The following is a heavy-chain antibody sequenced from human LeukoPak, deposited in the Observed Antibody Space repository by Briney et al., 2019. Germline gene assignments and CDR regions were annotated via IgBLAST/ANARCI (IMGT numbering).Heavy chain of an antibody. J-gene: IGHJ4*02. CDR1: GFTFSSYA. CDR2: FSGSGGST. V-gene: IGHV3-23*01. D-gene: IGHD3-22*01. Sequence: GGSLRLSCAASGFTFSSYAMSWVRQAPGKGLEWVSTFSGSGGSTHYADSVKGRFTISRDNSKNSLYLQMNSLRAEDTAVYYCARPHHDSSGYYTVDYWGQGTLVTVSS. CDR3: ARPHHDSSGYYTVDY.